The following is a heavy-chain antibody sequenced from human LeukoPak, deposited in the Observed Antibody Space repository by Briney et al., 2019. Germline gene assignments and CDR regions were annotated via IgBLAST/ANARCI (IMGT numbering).Heavy chain of an antibody. CDR2: ISWNSGSI. Sequence: GGSLRLSCPASGSTFGDYAMHWVRQPQGKGREWVSGISWNSGSIGYADSVKGRFTISRDNAKNSLYLQMNSLRAEDTALYYCAKGWPPYYYYGMDVWGQGTTVTVSS. J-gene: IGHJ6*02. CDR3: AKGWPPYYYYGMDV. V-gene: IGHV3-9*01. D-gene: IGHD2-15*01. CDR1: GSTFGDYA.